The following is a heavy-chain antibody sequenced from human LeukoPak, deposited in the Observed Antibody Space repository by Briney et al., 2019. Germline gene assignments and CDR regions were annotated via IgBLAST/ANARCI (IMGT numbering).Heavy chain of an antibody. J-gene: IGHJ4*02. CDR2: INHSGST. CDR3: ARRGSGSYYKTFDY. V-gene: IGHV4-34*01. Sequence: SETLSLTCAVYGGSFSGYYRSWIRQPPGKGLEWIGEINHSGSTNYNPSLRSRVTISVDTSKNQFSLKLSSVTAADTAVYYCARRGSGSYYKTFDYWGQGTLVTVSS. CDR1: GGSFSGYY. D-gene: IGHD3-10*01.